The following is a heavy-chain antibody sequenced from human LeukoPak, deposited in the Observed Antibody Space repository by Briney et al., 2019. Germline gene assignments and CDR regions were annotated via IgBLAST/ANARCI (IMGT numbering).Heavy chain of an antibody. J-gene: IGHJ5*02. CDR3: ACSGRPSNRFDP. D-gene: IGHD6-19*01. CDR1: GFTFSSYA. V-gene: IGHV3-23*01. CDR2: ISGSGGST. Sequence: GGSLRLSCAASGFTFSSYAMSWVRQAPGKGLEWVSAISGSGGSTYYADSVKGRFTISRDNSRNTLYLQMNSLRAEDTAVYYCACSGRPSNRFDPWGQGTLVTVSS.